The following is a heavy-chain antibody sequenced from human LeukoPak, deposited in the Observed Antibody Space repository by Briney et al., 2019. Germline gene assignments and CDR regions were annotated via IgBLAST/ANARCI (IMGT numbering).Heavy chain of an antibody. Sequence: ASVKVSCKAPGYTFTSYYMHWVRQAPGQGLEWMGIINPSGGSTSYAQKLQGRVTMTTDTSTSTAYMELGSLRSDDTAVYYCARVSPERYYYDSSGYYFTAADYWGQGTLVTVSS. CDR1: GYTFTSYY. CDR2: INPSGGST. J-gene: IGHJ4*02. CDR3: ARVSPERYYYDSSGYYFTAADY. V-gene: IGHV1-46*01. D-gene: IGHD3-22*01.